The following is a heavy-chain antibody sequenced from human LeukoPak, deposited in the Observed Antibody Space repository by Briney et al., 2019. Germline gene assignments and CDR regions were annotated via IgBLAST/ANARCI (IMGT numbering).Heavy chain of an antibody. J-gene: IGHJ3*02. D-gene: IGHD6-13*01. CDR1: GGSISSSNW. V-gene: IGHV4-4*02. CDR2: IYHSGST. Sequence: SETLSLTCAVSGGSISSSNWWSWVRQPPGKGLEWIGEIYHSGSTNYNPSLKSRVTISVDKSKNQFSLKLSSVTAADTAVYYCATLRSIAAVMVRAFDIWGQGTMVTVSS. CDR3: ATLRSIAAVMVRAFDI.